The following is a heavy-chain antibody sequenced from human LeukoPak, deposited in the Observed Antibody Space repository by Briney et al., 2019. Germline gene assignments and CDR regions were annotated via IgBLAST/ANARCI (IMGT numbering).Heavy chain of an antibody. Sequence: GGSLRLSCAASGFTFSNLWMSWVRQAPGKGLEWVASIRQDGNEKYYVDSVKGRFTISRDNAKNSLYLEMSSLRVEDTAVYYCCGYYDSGSIPSWGQGTLVTVSS. V-gene: IGHV3-7*01. CDR3: CGYYDSGSIPS. D-gene: IGHD3-10*01. J-gene: IGHJ5*02. CDR1: GFTFSNLW. CDR2: IRQDGNEK.